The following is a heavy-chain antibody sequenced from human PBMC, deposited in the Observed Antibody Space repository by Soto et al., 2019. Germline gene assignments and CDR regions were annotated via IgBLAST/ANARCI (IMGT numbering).Heavy chain of an antibody. D-gene: IGHD1-7*01. J-gene: IGHJ4*02. V-gene: IGHV3-23*01. Sequence: GGSLRLSCAASGFSFSSYAMSWVRQAPGKGLEWVSVISAGGSNTYYADSVKGRLTISRDNSKNTLYLQMNSLRAEDTALYYCAKDPTGTTRNFDCWGQGTQVTVSS. CDR1: GFSFSSYA. CDR2: ISAGGSNT. CDR3: AKDPTGTTRNFDC.